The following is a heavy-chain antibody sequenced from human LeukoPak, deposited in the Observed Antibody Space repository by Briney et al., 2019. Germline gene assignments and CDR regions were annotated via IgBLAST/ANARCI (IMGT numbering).Heavy chain of an antibody. CDR3: AGQGPAPFFDY. CDR1: GGSISTDTNY. V-gene: IGHV4-39*01. J-gene: IGHJ4*02. CDR2: IFYSGIT. Sequence: SETLSLTCTVSGGSISTDTNYWAWIRQPPGKGLEWIGSIFYSGITYYNRSLKSPVTISVDTSQNQFSLKLSSVTAADTAVYYCAGQGPAPFFDYWGQGSLLTVSS.